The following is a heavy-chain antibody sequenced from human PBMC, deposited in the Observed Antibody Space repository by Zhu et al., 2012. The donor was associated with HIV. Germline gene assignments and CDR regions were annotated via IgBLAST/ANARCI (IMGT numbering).Heavy chain of an antibody. V-gene: IGHV4-34*01. J-gene: IGHJ3*02. D-gene: IGHD6-19*01. CDR3: ARARSGWYTGYCFELLFDI. CDR2: INHSGST. CDR1: GGSFSGYY. Sequence: QVQLQQWGAGLLKPSETLSLTCAVYGGSFSGYYWSWIRQPPGKGLEWIGEINHSGSTTYNPSLKSRVTISVDTSKNQFSLKLSSVTAADTAVYYCARARSGWYTGYCFELLFDIWGQGQVVTVSS.